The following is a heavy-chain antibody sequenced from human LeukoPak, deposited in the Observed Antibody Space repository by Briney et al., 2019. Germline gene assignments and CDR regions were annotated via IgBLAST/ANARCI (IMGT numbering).Heavy chain of an antibody. D-gene: IGHD2-2*01. CDR3: ASSTRNSDY. Sequence: KTSETLSLTCAVSGGSISSGGYSWSWIRQPPGKGLEWIGYIYHSGSTYYNPSLKSRVTISVGRSKNQFSLKLSSVTAADTAVYYCASSTRNSDYWGQGTLVTVSS. J-gene: IGHJ4*02. V-gene: IGHV4-30-2*01. CDR1: GGSISSGGYS. CDR2: IYHSGST.